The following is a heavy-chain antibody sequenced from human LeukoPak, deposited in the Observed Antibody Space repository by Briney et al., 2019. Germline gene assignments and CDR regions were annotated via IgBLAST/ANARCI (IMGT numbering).Heavy chain of an antibody. D-gene: IGHD3-16*01. Sequence: SETLSLTCTVSGGSISSGGYYWSWIRQHPGKGLEWIGYIYYSGSTYYNPSLKSRVTISVDTSKNQFSLKLSSVTAADTAVYYCARSTLRGSDYWDQGTLVTVSS. CDR2: IYYSGST. V-gene: IGHV4-31*03. CDR1: GGSISSGGYY. J-gene: IGHJ4*02. CDR3: ARSTLRGSDY.